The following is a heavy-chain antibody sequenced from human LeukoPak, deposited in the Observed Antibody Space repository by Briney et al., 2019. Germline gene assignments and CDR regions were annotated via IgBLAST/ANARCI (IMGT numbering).Heavy chain of an antibody. D-gene: IGHD3-10*01. CDR3: ARGLWLGELPFDY. CDR1: GYSISSGYY. Sequence: SETLSLTCAGSGYSISSGYYWGWIRQPPGKGLEWIGSIYHSGSTYYNPSLKSRVTISVDTSKNQFSLKLSSVTAADTAVYYCARGLWLGELPFDYWGQGTLVTVSS. CDR2: IYHSGST. V-gene: IGHV4-38-2*01. J-gene: IGHJ4*02.